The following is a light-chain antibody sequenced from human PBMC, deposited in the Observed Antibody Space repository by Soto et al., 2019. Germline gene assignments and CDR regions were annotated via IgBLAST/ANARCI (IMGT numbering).Light chain of an antibody. CDR3: QQYDNWPPWT. CDR2: DAS. CDR1: QSVSNN. J-gene: IGKJ1*01. Sequence: EIVMTQSPATLSVSPGERATLSCRASQSVSNNLAWYQHKPGQAPRLLIYDASIRATGVPVRFSGSGSGTEFTLTVSSLQSEDFAVYYCQQYDNWPPWTLGQGTKVDIK. V-gene: IGKV3-15*01.